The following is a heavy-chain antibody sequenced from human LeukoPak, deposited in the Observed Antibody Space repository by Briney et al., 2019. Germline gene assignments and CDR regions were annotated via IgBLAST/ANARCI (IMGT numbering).Heavy chain of an antibody. CDR3: ARLGLGGSYWDAFDI. CDR1: GGTISSYY. CDR2: IYYSGST. D-gene: IGHD1-26*01. V-gene: IGHV4-59*01. Sequence: QPSETLSLTCTVSGGTISSYYWSWIRQPPGKGLEWIGYIYYSGSTNYNPSLKSRVTISVDTSKNQFSLKLSSVTAADTAVYYCARLGLGGSYWDAFDIWGQGTMVTVSS. J-gene: IGHJ3*02.